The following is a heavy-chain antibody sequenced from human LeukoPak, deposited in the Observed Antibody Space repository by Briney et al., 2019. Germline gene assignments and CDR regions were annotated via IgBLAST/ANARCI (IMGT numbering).Heavy chain of an antibody. CDR1: GGSISSYY. CDR2: IYYTGST. CDR3: ARDSGTTGEVKFDP. V-gene: IGHV4-59*01. Sequence: SEILSLTCTVSGGSISSYYWSWIRQPPGKGLEWIGYIYYTGSTNYNPSLKSRVTMSVDTSKNQFSLKLSSVTAADTAVYYCARDSGTTGEVKFDPWGQGTLVTVSS. J-gene: IGHJ5*02. D-gene: IGHD3-10*01.